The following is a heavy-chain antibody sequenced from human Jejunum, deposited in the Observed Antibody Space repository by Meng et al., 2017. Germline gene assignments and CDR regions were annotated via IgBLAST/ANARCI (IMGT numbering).Heavy chain of an antibody. D-gene: IGHD5-18*01. V-gene: IGHV1-8*01. Sequence: ASVKVSCKASGYTFTSLHINWMRQATGEGLEWMGWMDPANGNTAYAQKFQDRVAMTRDTTISTAYMELSSLRSDDTAVDYCARGVTRGVDYWGQGTLVTVSS. CDR2: MDPANGNT. CDR1: GYTFTSLH. J-gene: IGHJ4*02. CDR3: ARGVTRGVDY.